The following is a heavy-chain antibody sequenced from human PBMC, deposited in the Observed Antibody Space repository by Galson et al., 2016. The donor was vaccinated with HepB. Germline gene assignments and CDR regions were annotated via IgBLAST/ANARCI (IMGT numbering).Heavy chain of an antibody. Sequence: ASGFTFQNYAMNWIRQAPGKGLAWVSAISGSGVHAYYADSVKDRFTISRDNSKKTTSLQMRSLRADATALYYCAKGSQYSSGWYYLDHWGQGILVTVSS. CDR1: GFTFQNYA. CDR3: AKGSQYSSGWYYLDH. D-gene: IGHD6-19*01. CDR2: ISGSGVHA. V-gene: IGHV3-23*01. J-gene: IGHJ4*02.